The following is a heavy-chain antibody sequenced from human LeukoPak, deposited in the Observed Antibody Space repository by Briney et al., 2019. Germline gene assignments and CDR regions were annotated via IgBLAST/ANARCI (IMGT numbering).Heavy chain of an antibody. Sequence: GGSLRLSCAASGFTFDDYDMHWVRQAPGKGLEWVSGISWNSGSIGYADSVKGRFTISRDNAKNSLYLQMNSLRAEDTALYYCAKDISSQWLGLSLDYWGQGTLVTVSS. CDR1: GFTFDDYD. CDR3: AKDISSQWLGLSLDY. CDR2: ISWNSGSI. D-gene: IGHD6-19*01. J-gene: IGHJ4*02. V-gene: IGHV3-9*01.